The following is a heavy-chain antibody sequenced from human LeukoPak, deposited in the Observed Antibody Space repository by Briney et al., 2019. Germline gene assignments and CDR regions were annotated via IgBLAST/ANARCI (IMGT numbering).Heavy chain of an antibody. CDR2: INPNSGTT. Sequence: ASVKVSCKGSGYTFTGYYMHWVRQAPGQGLEWMGWINPNSGTTNYAQKFQGRVTVTRDTSISTAYMELSRLESDDTAVYYCARLPGIAAYWGQGTLVTVSS. CDR3: ARLPGIAAY. V-gene: IGHV1-2*02. J-gene: IGHJ4*02. D-gene: IGHD6-25*01. CDR1: GYTFTGYY.